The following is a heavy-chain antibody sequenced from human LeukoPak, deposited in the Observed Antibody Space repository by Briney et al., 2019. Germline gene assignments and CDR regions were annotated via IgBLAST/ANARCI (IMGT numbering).Heavy chain of an antibody. Sequence: ASVKVSCKASGYTFTSYYMHWVRQAPGQGLEWMGIINPSGGSTSYAQKFQGRVTMTRDTSTSTVYMELSSLRSEDTAVYYCAGDLGDSSGYYSPSFDYWGQGTLVTVSS. CDR2: INPSGGST. CDR1: GYTFTSYY. V-gene: IGHV1-46*01. CDR3: AGDLGDSSGYYSPSFDY. J-gene: IGHJ4*02. D-gene: IGHD3-22*01.